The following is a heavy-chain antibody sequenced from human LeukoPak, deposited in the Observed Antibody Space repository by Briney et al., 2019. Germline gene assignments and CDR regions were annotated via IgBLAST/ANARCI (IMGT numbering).Heavy chain of an antibody. V-gene: IGHV4-59*01. Sequence: SETLSLTCTVSGGSISSYYWSWIRQPPGKGLEWIGYIYYSGSTNYNPSLKSRDTISVDTSKNQFSLKLSSVTAADTAVYYCARGGWELYFDYWGQGTLVTVSS. J-gene: IGHJ4*02. CDR1: GGSISSYY. CDR3: ARGGWELYFDY. D-gene: IGHD1-26*01. CDR2: IYYSGST.